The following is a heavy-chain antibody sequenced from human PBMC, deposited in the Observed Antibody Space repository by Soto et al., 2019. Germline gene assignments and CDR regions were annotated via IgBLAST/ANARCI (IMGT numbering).Heavy chain of an antibody. Sequence: QVQLVQPGAEVRKPGSSGKVSCKASGDTFTTYTITWIGQAPGQGLEGWGGIIPRSATSKYEPKFQGRVTVHAGASASTVYMDLSTLRPDDTAVYYCAREGLVLVPTTVNSDYYYYAMDVWGQGTTVTVSS. CDR2: IIPRSATS. CDR3: AREGLVLVPTTVNSDYYYYAMDV. V-gene: IGHV1-69*12. D-gene: IGHD4-17*01. CDR1: GDTFTTYT. J-gene: IGHJ6*02.